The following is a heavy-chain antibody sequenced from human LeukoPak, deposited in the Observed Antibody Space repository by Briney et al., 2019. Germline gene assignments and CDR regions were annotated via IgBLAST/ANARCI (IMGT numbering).Heavy chain of an antibody. Sequence: SETLSLTCTVSGGSISSGGYYWSGIRQPPGKGLEWIGYIYHSGSTYYNPSLKSRVTISVDRSKNQFSLKLSSVTAADTAVYYCARDRGYRVTWFDPWGQGTLVTVSS. CDR3: ARDRGYRVTWFDP. J-gene: IGHJ5*02. V-gene: IGHV4-30-2*01. D-gene: IGHD5-18*01. CDR1: GGSISSGGYY. CDR2: IYHSGST.